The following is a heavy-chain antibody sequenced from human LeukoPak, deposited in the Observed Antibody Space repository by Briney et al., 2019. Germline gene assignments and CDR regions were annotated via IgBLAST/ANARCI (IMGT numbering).Heavy chain of an antibody. D-gene: IGHD6-13*01. CDR3: ARGRIAAASFKFFDY. J-gene: IGHJ4*02. CDR1: GGSISSYY. Sequence: SETLSLTCTVSGGSISSYYWSWIRQPPGKGLEWIGYIYYSGSTNYNPSLKSRVTISVDTSKNQFSLKLSSVTAADTAVYYCARGRIAAASFKFFDYWGQGTLVTVSS. V-gene: IGHV4-59*01. CDR2: IYYSGST.